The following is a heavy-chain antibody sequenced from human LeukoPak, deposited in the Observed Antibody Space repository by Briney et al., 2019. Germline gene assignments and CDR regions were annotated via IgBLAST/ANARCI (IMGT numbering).Heavy chain of an antibody. J-gene: IGHJ4*02. V-gene: IGHV4-39*01. CDR1: RGSLSSSSYY. CDR2: IYYSGST. CDR3: ARHGYYDSSGYSDY. D-gene: IGHD3-22*01. Sequence: SDTLSLTCTVSRGSLSSSSYYWGWIRQPPGKGLEWIGSIYYSGSTYYNPSLKSRVTISVDTSKNQFSLKLSSVTAADTAVYYCARHGYYDSSGYSDYWGQGTLVTVSS.